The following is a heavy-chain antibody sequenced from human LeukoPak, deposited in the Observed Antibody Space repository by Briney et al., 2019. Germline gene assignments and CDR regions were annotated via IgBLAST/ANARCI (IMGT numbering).Heavy chain of an antibody. CDR3: ARDHTDYLWNGDY. D-gene: IGHD3-16*01. V-gene: IGHV1-69*04. CDR1: GGTFSSYA. CDR2: IIPILGIA. J-gene: IGHJ4*02. Sequence: ASVKVSSKASGGTFSSYAISWVRQAPGQGLEWMGRIIPILGIANYAQKFQGRVTITADKSTSTAYMELSSLRSEDTAVYYCARDHTDYLWNGDYWGQGTLVTVSS.